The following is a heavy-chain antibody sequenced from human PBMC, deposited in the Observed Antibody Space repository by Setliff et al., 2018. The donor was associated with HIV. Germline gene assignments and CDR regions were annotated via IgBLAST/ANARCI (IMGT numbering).Heavy chain of an antibody. CDR1: GGSIRTGNYY. D-gene: IGHD3-16*01. CDR2: IHTTGST. Sequence: SETLSLTCTVSGGSIRTGNYYWNWIRQPAGKGLEWIGQIHTTGSTNYNPSLKSRVTISMDTSKNQFSLNLNSVTATDTAVYYCAKRTFGSGRLDPWGQGTLVTVSS. V-gene: IGHV4-61*09. J-gene: IGHJ5*02. CDR3: AKRTFGSGRLDP.